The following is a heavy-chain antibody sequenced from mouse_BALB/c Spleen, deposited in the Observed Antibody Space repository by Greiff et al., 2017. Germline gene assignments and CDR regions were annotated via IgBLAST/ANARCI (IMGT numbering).Heavy chain of an antibody. CDR3: HRGYSWYFDY. J-gene: IGHJ2*01. CDR2: IDPENGNT. CDR1: GFNIKDYY. V-gene: IGHV14-1*02. D-gene: IGHD2-14*01. Sequence: VQLQQSGAELVRPGALVKLSCKASGFNIKDYYMHWVKQRPEQGLEWIGWIDPENGNTIYDPKFQGKASITADTSSNTAYLQLSSLTSQDTAVDGGHRGYSWYFDYWGQGTTLTVSS.